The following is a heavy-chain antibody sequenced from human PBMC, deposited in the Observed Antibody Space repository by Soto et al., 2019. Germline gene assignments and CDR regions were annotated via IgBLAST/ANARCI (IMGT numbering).Heavy chain of an antibody. V-gene: IGHV1-2*02. CDR2: INPNSGGT. J-gene: IGHJ4*02. Sequence: QVQLVQSGAEVKKPGASVKVSCKASGYTFTGYYMHWVRQAPGQGLEWMGWINPNSGGTNYAQKFQGRVTMTRDTSISTAYMELSRLRSDDTAVYYCARDRGGAIFGVVAPKSPDYWGQGTLVTVSS. CDR1: GYTFTGYY. D-gene: IGHD3-3*01. CDR3: ARDRGGAIFGVVAPKSPDY.